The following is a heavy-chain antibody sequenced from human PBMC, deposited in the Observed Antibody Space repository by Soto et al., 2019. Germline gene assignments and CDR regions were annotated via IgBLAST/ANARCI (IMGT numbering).Heavy chain of an antibody. CDR2: IYYSGST. D-gene: IGHD3-10*01. Sequence: SETLSLTCTVSGGSISSGGYYWSWIRQHPGKGPEWIGYIYYSGSTYYNPSLKSRVTISVDTSKNQFSLKLSSVTAADTAVYYCARDSRGSGSYPSPFDPWGQGTLVTVSS. CDR3: ARDSRGSGSYPSPFDP. V-gene: IGHV4-31*03. J-gene: IGHJ5*02. CDR1: GGSISSGGYY.